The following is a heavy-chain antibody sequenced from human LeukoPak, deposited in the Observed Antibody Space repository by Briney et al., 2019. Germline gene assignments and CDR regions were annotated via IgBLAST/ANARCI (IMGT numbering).Heavy chain of an antibody. Sequence: ASVKVSCKASGYTFTGYYMHWVRQAPGQGLEWMGWINPNSGGTNYAQKFQGWVTMIRDTSISTAYMELSRLRSDDTAVYYCASGLIYGGNDAFDIWGQGTMVTVSS. V-gene: IGHV1-2*04. CDR3: ASGLIYGGNDAFDI. CDR1: GYTFTGYY. D-gene: IGHD4-23*01. J-gene: IGHJ3*02. CDR2: INPNSGGT.